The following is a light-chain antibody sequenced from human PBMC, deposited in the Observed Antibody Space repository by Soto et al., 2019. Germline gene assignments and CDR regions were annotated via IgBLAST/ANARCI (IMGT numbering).Light chain of an antibody. V-gene: IGLV1-47*02. CDR3: AAWDDSLRGVV. J-gene: IGLJ3*02. CDR1: SSNIGSDY. CDR2: GNS. Sequence: QSVLTQPPSASGTPGQTVTITCSGSSSNIGSDYVFWYQQLPGTAPKLLIHGNSQRPSGVPDRFSGSKSGTSASLAIIGLRAEDEAHYYCAAWDDSLRGVVFGGGTKLTVL.